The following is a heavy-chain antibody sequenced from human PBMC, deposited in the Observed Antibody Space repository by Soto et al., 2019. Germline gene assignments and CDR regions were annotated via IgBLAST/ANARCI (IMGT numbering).Heavy chain of an antibody. CDR3: ATRGPETWNDCAFDI. CDR1: GYSFTTYW. Sequence: GESLKISCKASGYSFTTYWIGWVRQMPGKGLEWMGIIYPSDSDTAYSPSFQGQVTMSVDKSISTAYLQCSSLKASDTAFYYCATRGPETWNDCAFDIWRQGTMVTVSS. J-gene: IGHJ3*02. CDR2: IYPSDSDT. D-gene: IGHD1-1*01. V-gene: IGHV5-51*01.